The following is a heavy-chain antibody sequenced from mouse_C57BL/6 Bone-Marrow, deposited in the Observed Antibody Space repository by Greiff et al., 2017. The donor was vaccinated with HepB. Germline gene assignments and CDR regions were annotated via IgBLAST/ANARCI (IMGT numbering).Heavy chain of an antibody. CDR3: ARSGDGYYYAMDY. Sequence: ASGYTFTSYWMHWVKQRPGQGLEWIGNINPSNGGTNYNEKFKSKATLTVDKSSSTAYVQLSSLTSEDSAVYYCARSGDGYYYAMDYWGQGTSVTVSS. CDR1: GYTFTSYW. V-gene: IGHV1-53*01. J-gene: IGHJ4*01. D-gene: IGHD2-3*01. CDR2: INPSNGGT.